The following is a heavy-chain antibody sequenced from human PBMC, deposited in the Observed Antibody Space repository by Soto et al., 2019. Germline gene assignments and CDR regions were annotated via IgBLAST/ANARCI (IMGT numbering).Heavy chain of an antibody. J-gene: IGHJ4*02. CDR2: VYYSGST. D-gene: IGHD3-9*01. CDR3: GRLEGLATISYYFDY. V-gene: IGHV4-39*01. Sequence: PSETLSLTCTVSGGSVCSSSDYWGWIRQPPGKGLEWIGSVYYSGSTYYNPSLESRVTISVDKSKNQFSLKLMSLSAADTAVYYCGRLEGLATISYYFDYWGQGALVTVSS. CDR1: GGSVCSSSDY.